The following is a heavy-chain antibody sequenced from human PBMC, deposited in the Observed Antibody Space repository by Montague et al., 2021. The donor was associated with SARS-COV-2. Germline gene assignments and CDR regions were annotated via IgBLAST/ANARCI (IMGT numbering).Heavy chain of an antibody. V-gene: IGHV4-31*03. CDR3: ARGLCGSPARKGRFEH. J-gene: IGHJ4*02. D-gene: IGHD3-10*01. CDR1: GGSISSGCYY. CDR2: IYYSGTT. Sequence: TLSLTCTVSGGSISSGCYYWNWIRQVPGMGLEGIGSIYYSGTTYYNPSLKGRISISVDTSKNQFSLKVKSLTAADTAEYFCARGLCGSPARKGRFEHWGLGTLVTVSS.